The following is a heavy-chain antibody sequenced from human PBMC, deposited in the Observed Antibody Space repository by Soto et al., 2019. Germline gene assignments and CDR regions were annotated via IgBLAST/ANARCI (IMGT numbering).Heavy chain of an antibody. CDR3: AKDIVKYTYGACAY. V-gene: IGHV3-30*18. CDR1: GFTFSRYG. Sequence: GGSLRLSCAASGFTFSRYGMYWVRQAPGKGLEWLAAISYDGSNNYHAYCVKGRFTISRDNSKNTLYLPLNGLRTEDTAVYYCAKDIVKYTYGACAYWGHGFLVTVSS. D-gene: IGHD5-18*01. J-gene: IGHJ4*01. CDR2: ISYDGSNN.